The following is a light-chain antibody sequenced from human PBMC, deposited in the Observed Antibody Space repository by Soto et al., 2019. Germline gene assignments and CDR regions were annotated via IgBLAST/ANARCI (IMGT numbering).Light chain of an antibody. J-gene: IGKJ5*01. CDR1: QSVSSY. CDR2: DAS. V-gene: IGKV3-11*01. CDR3: QQRSNWPPS. Sequence: EIVLTQSPGTLSLSPGESATLSCRASQSVSSYLAWYQQKPGQAPRLLIYDASNRATGIPARFSGSGSGTDFTLTISSLEPEDFAVYYCQQRSNWPPSFGQGTQLEIK.